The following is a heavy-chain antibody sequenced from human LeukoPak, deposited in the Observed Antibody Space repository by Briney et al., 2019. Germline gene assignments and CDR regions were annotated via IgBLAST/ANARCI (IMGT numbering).Heavy chain of an antibody. V-gene: IGHV3-21*01. CDR3: ARDGASITMIVVVISYFDY. D-gene: IGHD3-22*01. CDR2: ISSSSSYI. J-gene: IGHJ4*02. Sequence: GGSLRLSCAASGFTFSSYSMYWVRQAPGKGLEWVSSISSSSSYIYYADSVKGRFTISRDNAKNSLYLQMNSLRAEDTAVYYCARDGASITMIVVVISYFDYWGQGTLVTVSS. CDR1: GFTFSSYS.